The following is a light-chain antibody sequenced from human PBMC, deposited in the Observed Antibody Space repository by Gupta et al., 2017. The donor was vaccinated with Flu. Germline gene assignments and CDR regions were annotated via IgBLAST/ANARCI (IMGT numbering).Light chain of an antibody. CDR2: GAS. J-gene: IGKJ3*01. Sequence: PSFLSATVGDRVTITCRASQGISSLLTWYQQKPGKAPKRLIYGASTVHSGVPSRFSGSGSGTEFTLTISSLQPEDFATYYCQQRNSYPRTFGHGTKVDVK. CDR3: QQRNSYPRT. CDR1: QGISSL. V-gene: IGKV1-9*01.